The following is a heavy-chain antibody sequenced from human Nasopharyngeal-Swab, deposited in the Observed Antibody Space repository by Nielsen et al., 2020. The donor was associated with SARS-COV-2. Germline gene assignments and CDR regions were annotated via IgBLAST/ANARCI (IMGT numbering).Heavy chain of an antibody. CDR2: IIPIFGTA. J-gene: IGHJ3*02. D-gene: IGHD3-10*01. V-gene: IGHV1-69*13. CDR1: GGTFSSYA. Sequence: SVKVSCKASGGTFSSYAISWVRQAPGQGLEWMGGIIPIFGTANYAQKFQGRVTITADESTSTAYMELSSLRPEDTAVYYCARELDMVQGVIISRAFDIWGQGTMVTVSS. CDR3: ARELDMVQGVIISRAFDI.